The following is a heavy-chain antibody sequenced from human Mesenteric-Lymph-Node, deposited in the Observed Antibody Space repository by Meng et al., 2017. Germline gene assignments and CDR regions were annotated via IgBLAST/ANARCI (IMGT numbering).Heavy chain of an antibody. CDR1: GFTFSSYW. D-gene: IGHD3-10*01. J-gene: IGHJ3*02. V-gene: IGHV3-74*01. CDR2: INSDGSST. CDR3: ARALRGLPLDI. Sequence: GESLKISCAASGFTFSSYWMHWVRQAPGKGLVWVSRINSDGSSTTYADSAKGRFTISRDNAKNTLDLQMYSLRTEDTAVYYCARALRGLPLDIWGQGTMVTVSS.